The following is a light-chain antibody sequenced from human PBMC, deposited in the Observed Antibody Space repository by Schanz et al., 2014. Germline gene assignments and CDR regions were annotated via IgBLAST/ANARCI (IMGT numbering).Light chain of an antibody. J-gene: IGKJ2*01. Sequence: DIQMPPSPSTLSASVGDRVTITCRASQSISSWLAWYQQKPGKAPKLLIYDASSLESGVPSRFSGSGSGTEFTLTISSLQPEDFATYYCQQTYSSPHTFGQGTKLEIK. CDR3: QQTYSSPHT. V-gene: IGKV1-5*01. CDR2: DAS. CDR1: QSISSW.